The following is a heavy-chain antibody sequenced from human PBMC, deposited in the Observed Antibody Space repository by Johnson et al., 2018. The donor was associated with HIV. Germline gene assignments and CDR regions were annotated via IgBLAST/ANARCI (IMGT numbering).Heavy chain of an antibody. CDR1: GFTFNTYG. CDR3: PKESKWNARTPHAFVM. CDR2: IRYDGNSK. D-gene: IGHD1-1*01. J-gene: IGHJ3*02. Sequence: QVQLVESGGGVVQPGGSLRLSCAASGFTFNTYGMDWVRQAPGKGLEWVAFIRYDGNSKYYIDSVKGRFTVSRDNSKNTLYLQMKSLRPEDTAVYYCPKESKWNARTPHAFVMWGKGTMVSVS. V-gene: IGHV3-30*02.